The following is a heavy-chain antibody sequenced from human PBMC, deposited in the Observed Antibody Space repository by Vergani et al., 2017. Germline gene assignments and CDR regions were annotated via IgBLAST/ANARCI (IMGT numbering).Heavy chain of an antibody. D-gene: IGHD5-12*01. J-gene: IGHJ5*02. V-gene: IGHV4-59*01. Sequence: QVQLQESGPGLVKPSQTLSLTCTVSGGSISSYYWSWIRQPPGKGLEWIGYIYYSGSTNYNPSLKSRVTISVDTSKNQFSLKLSSVTAADTAVYYCARERATEGFDPWGQGTLVTVSS. CDR1: GGSISSYY. CDR2: IYYSGST. CDR3: ARERATEGFDP.